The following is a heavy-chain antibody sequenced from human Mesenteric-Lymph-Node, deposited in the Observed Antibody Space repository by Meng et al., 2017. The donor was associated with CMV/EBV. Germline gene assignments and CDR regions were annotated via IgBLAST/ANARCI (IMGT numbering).Heavy chain of an antibody. D-gene: IGHD4-17*01. CDR3: ARSRCTRSSCHTGTFDY. Sequence: DTITNKHWWSWVQLTPGKGLGWIAKVSPTESRNYSPSLKSRATISGDRSKNQFSLKLNSVTAADTAVYYCARSRCTRSSCHTGTFDYWGHGILVTVSS. CDR2: VSPTESR. V-gene: IGHV4-4*02. CDR1: DTITNKHW. J-gene: IGHJ4*01.